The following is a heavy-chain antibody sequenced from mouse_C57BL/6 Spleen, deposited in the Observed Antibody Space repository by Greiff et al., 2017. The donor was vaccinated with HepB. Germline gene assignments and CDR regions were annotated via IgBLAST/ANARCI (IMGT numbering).Heavy chain of an antibody. D-gene: IGHD1-1*01. Sequence: QVQLKQPGAELVKPGASVKLSCKASGYTFTSYWMHWVKQRPGQGLEWIGMIHPNSGSTNYNEKFKSKATLTVDKSSSTAYMQLSSLTSEDSAVYYCARGGYGSSYAWYFDVWGTGTTVTVSS. CDR2: IHPNSGST. J-gene: IGHJ1*03. V-gene: IGHV1-64*01. CDR3: ARGGYGSSYAWYFDV. CDR1: GYTFTSYW.